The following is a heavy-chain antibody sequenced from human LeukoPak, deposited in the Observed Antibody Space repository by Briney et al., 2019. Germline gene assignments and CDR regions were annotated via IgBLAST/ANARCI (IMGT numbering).Heavy chain of an antibody. D-gene: IGHD3-16*02. CDR2: IYYSGST. CDR3: ARDRGIMLTFGGVVAKGAHY. CDR1: GGSISSYY. J-gene: IGHJ4*02. V-gene: IGHV4-4*07. Sequence: SETLSLTCTVSGGSISSYYWSWIRQPAGKGLEWIGSIYYSGSTYYNPSLKSRVTISVDTSKNQFSLKLSSVTAADTALYYCARDRGIMLTFGGVVAKGAHYWGQGTLVTVSS.